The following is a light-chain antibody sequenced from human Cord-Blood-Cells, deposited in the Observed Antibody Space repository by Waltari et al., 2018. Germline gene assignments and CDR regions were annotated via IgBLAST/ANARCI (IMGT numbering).Light chain of an antibody. J-gene: IGKJ1*01. V-gene: IGKV1-5*01. Sequence: DIQMTQSPSTLYASVGDSVTITCRASQSISSWLAWYQQKPGKAPKLLIYDASSLESGVPSRFSGSGSGTEFTLTISSLQPDDFATYYCQQYNSYSWTFGQGTKVEIK. CDR3: QQYNSYSWT. CDR2: DAS. CDR1: QSISSW.